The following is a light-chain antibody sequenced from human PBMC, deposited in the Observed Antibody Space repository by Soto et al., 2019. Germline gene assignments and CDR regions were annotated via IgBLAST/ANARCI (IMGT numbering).Light chain of an antibody. J-gene: IGLJ1*01. V-gene: IGLV2-11*01. CDR1: SSDVGGYNY. CDR3: CSYATQYTYV. CDR2: DVS. Sequence: QSALTQPRSVSASPGQSVTISCTGGSSDVGGYNYVSWYQQHPGKAPKLVIYDVSKRPSGLPDRFSGSKSGNTASLTISGLQAEDEADYYCCSYATQYTYVFGTGNKLTVL.